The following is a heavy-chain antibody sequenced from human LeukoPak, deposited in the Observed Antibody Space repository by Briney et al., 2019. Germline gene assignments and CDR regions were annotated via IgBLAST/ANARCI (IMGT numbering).Heavy chain of an antibody. CDR2: ISGSGGTT. CDR1: GSTFPSYV. V-gene: IGHV3-23*01. CDR3: AKGSITAAGTLDY. J-gene: IGHJ4*02. D-gene: IGHD6-13*01. Sequence: PGGSLRLSCAASGSTFPSYVMTWVRQAPGKGLEWVSVISGSGGTTYYADSVKGRFTVSRDNSKNMLYLQMNSLRAEDTAVYYCAKGSITAAGTLDYWGQGTLVTVS.